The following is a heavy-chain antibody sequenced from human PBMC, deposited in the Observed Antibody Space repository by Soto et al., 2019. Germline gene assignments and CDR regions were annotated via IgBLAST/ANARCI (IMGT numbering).Heavy chain of an antibody. CDR1: GFTFSSYA. CDR3: AKDRKRQGPTHDAFDI. CDR2: ISGSGGST. Sequence: EVQLLESGGGLVQPGGSLRLSCAASGFTFSSYAMSWVRQAPGKGLEWVSAISGSGGSTYYADSVKGRFTISRDNSTNTLSLQMNSLRAEDTAVYYCAKDRKRQGPTHDAFDIWGQGTMVTVSS. J-gene: IGHJ3*02. V-gene: IGHV3-23*01.